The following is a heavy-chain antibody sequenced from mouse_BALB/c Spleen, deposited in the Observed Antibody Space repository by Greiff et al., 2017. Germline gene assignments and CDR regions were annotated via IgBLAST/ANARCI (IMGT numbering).Heavy chain of an antibody. Sequence: LQQPGSELVRPGASVKLSCKASGYTFTSYWMHWVKQRPGQGLEWIGNIYPDSGSTNYGEKFKSKATLTVDTSSSTAYMQLSSLTSEDSAVYYCTREYYRYDGYAMDYWGQGTSVTVSS. D-gene: IGHD2-14*01. CDR1: GYTFTSYW. CDR2: IYPDSGST. V-gene: IGHV1S22*01. J-gene: IGHJ4*01. CDR3: TREYYRYDGYAMDY.